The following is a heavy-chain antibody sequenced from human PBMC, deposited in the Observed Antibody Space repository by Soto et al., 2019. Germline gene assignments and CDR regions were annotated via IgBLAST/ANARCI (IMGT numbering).Heavy chain of an antibody. D-gene: IGHD6-13*01. CDR1: GGTFSSYA. CDR2: IIPIFGTA. J-gene: IGHJ4*02. Sequence: SVKVSCKASGGTFSSYAISWVRQAPGQGLEWMGGIIPIFGTANYAQKFQGRVTITADESTSTAYMELSSLRAEDTAVYYCAKAVEQQLEEAYFDYWGQGTLVTVSS. CDR3: AKAVEQQLEEAYFDY. V-gene: IGHV1-69*13.